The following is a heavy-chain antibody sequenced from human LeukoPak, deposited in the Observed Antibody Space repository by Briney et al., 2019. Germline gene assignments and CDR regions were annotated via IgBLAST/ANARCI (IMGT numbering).Heavy chain of an antibody. J-gene: IGHJ6*03. CDR1: GGSISTRSYY. CDR3: NSNTWYYQYMDV. Sequence: SQTLSLTCTVSGGSISTRSYYWGWIRQPPGKGLEWIVSGHESGSTYYNPSLKSRLNISVDTSKNQFSLNLRYVTAADTAVYYCNSNTWYYQYMDVWGKGTTVTVSS. CDR2: GHESGST. D-gene: IGHD2/OR15-2a*01. V-gene: IGHV4-39*07.